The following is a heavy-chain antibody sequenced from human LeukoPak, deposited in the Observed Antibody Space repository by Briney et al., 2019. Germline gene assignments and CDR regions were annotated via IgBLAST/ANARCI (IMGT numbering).Heavy chain of an antibody. CDR2: INPNTGKP. Sequence: ASVKVSCKASGYTFTSYATNWVRQAPGQGLEWMGWINPNTGKPTYAQGFTGRFVFSLDTSVSTAYLQINSLKAEDTAVYFCVRNLYLDYWGQGTLVTVSS. CDR1: GYTFTSYA. D-gene: IGHD1-14*01. CDR3: VRNLYLDY. V-gene: IGHV7-4-1*02. J-gene: IGHJ4*02.